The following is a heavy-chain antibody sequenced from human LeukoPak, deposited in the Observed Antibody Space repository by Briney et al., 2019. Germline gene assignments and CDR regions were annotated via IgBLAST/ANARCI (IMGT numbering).Heavy chain of an antibody. CDR3: AVTPPMMDV. Sequence: PGGSLRLSCAASGFTFSSYGMHWVRQAPGKGLEWVAVIWYDGSNKYYADSVKGRFTISRDNSKNTLYLQMNSLRAEDTAVYYRAVTPPMMDVWGQGTTVTVSS. CDR2: IWYDGSNK. V-gene: IGHV3-33*01. CDR1: GFTFSSYG. D-gene: IGHD2-2*01. J-gene: IGHJ6*02.